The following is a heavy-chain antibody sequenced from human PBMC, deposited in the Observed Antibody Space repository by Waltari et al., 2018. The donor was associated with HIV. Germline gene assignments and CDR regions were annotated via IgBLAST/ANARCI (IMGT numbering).Heavy chain of an antibody. CDR3: TRGLGYSSFPFDH. D-gene: IGHD6-19*01. J-gene: IGHJ4*02. CDR1: GYTLANYD. V-gene: IGHV1-8*03. CDR2: RNRKSGNT. Sequence: QIQVVQSGAELKKAGASVKVSCKTSGYTLANYDIHWVRQAAGQGLEWRGWRNRKSGNTGNTQNFRGRVSITRNTSTTTAYMELSSLTSDDTALYYCTRGLGYSSFPFDHWGQGTQVTVSS.